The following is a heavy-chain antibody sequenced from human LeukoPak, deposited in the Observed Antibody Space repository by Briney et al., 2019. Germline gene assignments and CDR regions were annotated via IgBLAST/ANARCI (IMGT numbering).Heavy chain of an antibody. Sequence: GGSLRLSCAASGFTFSTYTMNWVRQAPGKGLEWVSSISTGSNYIYYADSVKGRFTISRDNAKNSLYLQMNSLRAEDTAVYYCARVNSWTEEPDTGFDYWGQGILVTVSS. D-gene: IGHD1-14*01. CDR1: GFTFSTYT. CDR2: ISTGSNYI. J-gene: IGHJ4*02. CDR3: ARVNSWTEEPDTGFDY. V-gene: IGHV3-21*01.